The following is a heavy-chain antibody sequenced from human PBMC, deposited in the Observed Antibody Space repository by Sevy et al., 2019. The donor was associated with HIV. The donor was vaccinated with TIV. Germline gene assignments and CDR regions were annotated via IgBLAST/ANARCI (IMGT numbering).Heavy chain of an antibody. D-gene: IGHD6-19*01. J-gene: IGHJ3*02. V-gene: IGHV3-23*01. CDR3: AKDDRIAVAGLIAFDI. CDR1: GFTFSSYA. Sequence: GGSLRLSCAASGFTFSSYAMSWVRQAPGKGLEWVSAISGSGGSTYYADSVKGRFTISRDNSKNTLYLQMNSLIAEDTAVYYCAKDDRIAVAGLIAFDIWGQGTMVTVSS. CDR2: ISGSGGST.